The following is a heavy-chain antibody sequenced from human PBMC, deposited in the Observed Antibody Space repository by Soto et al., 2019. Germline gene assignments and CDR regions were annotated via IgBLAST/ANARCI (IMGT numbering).Heavy chain of an antibody. CDR2: IYPSGNT. CDR3: ARGGYDFWSGLDP. D-gene: IGHD3-3*01. J-gene: IGHJ5*02. V-gene: IGHV4-30-2*06. Sequence: QLQLQESGSVLVKPSQTLSLTCAVSGGSISSGSYSWSWMRQSPGGGLEWLGYIYPSGNTYYNPSLKNRVTLSIDRSKHQFSLKLSSVTAADTAVYYCARGGYDFWSGLDPWGQGTLVTVSS. CDR1: GGSISSGSYS.